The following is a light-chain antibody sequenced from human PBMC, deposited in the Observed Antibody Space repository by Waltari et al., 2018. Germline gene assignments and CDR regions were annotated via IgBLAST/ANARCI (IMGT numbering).Light chain of an antibody. J-gene: IGLJ1*01. CDR1: ELPRKY. CDR2: EDT. Sequence: SYELTQPPSVSVSPGQTARITCPGHELPRKYAYWFQQKSGQAPRLVIFEDTKRSSGIPERFSGSSSGTVATLTITGAQVDDEADYYCYSSDSTGLRVFGGGTTVVVL. V-gene: IGLV3-10*01. CDR3: YSSDSTGLRV.